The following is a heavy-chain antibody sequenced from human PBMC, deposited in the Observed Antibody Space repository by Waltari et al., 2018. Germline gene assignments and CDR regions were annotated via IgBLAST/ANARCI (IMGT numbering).Heavy chain of an antibody. CDR1: GFTVSSNY. D-gene: IGHD2-15*01. V-gene: IGHV3-53*01. CDR2: IYSGGST. Sequence: EVQLVESGGGLIQPGGSLRLSCAASGFTVSSNYMSWVRQAPGKGLEWVSVIYSGGSTYYADSVKGRFTISRDNSKNTLYLQMNSLKTEDTAVYYCTTVSEVPDCSGGSCYWFYGMDVWGQGTTVTVSS. J-gene: IGHJ6*02. CDR3: TTVSEVPDCSGGSCYWFYGMDV.